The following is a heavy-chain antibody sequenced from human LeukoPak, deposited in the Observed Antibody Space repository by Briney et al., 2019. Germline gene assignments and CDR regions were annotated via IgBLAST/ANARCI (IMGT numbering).Heavy chain of an antibody. J-gene: IGHJ4*02. CDR1: GYTLTELS. CDR2: FDPEDGET. D-gene: IGHD6-19*01. CDR3: ATPDYSSGWYYFDY. V-gene: IGHV1-24*01. Sequence: ASVKVSCKVSGYTLTELSMHWVRQAPGKGLEGMGGFDPEDGETIYAQKFQGRVTMTEDTSTDTAYMELSSLRSEDTAVYYCATPDYSSGWYYFDYWGQGTLVTVSS.